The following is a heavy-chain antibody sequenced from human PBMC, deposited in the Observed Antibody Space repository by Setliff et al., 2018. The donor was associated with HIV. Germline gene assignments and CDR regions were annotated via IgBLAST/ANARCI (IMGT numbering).Heavy chain of an antibody. CDR1: GYTFTSYD. Sequence: ASVKVSCKASGYTFTSYDINWVRQATGQGLEWMGWMNPNSGHTGYAQKFQGRVTITSDTSISTAYMELSSLRSEDTAVYYCARWYGFHSSSSVLGFWGQGTLVTVSS. V-gene: IGHV1-8*03. J-gene: IGHJ4*02. CDR2: MNPNSGHT. CDR3: ARWYGFHSSSSVLGF. D-gene: IGHD6-6*01.